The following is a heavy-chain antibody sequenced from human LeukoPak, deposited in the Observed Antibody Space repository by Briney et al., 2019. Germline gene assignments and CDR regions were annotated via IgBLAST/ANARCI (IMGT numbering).Heavy chain of an antibody. CDR3: ARDLGIAAAENDY. D-gene: IGHD6-13*01. CDR2: ISPSGGST. CDR1: GYTFTSNY. V-gene: IGHV1-46*01. J-gene: IGHJ4*02. Sequence: ASVKVSCKAFGYTFTSNYMHWVRQAPGQGPEWMGVISPSGGSTTYAQKFQGRVTLTRDMSTSTDYLELSSLRSEDTAVYYCARDLGIAAAENDYWGQGTLVTVSS.